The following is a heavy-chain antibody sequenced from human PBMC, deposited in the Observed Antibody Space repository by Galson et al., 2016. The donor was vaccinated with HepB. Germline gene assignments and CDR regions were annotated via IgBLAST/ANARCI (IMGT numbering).Heavy chain of an antibody. CDR3: VRDENVHSGHDYDY. CDR2: MRSKAYGETA. D-gene: IGHD5-12*01. V-gene: IGHV3-49*03. J-gene: IGHJ4*02. CDR1: GFILGDYA. Sequence: SLRLSCAASGFILGDYAMSWFRQAPGKGLEWLGFMRSKAYGETALYAASVRSRFTITSDDSKSIFYLQMNSLKTDDTAVYYCVRDENVHSGHDYDYWGQGTLVTASS.